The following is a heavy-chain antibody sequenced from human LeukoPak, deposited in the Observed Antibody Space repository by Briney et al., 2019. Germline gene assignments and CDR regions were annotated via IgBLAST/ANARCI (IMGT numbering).Heavy chain of an antibody. Sequence: GGSLRLSCAASGFTVSSNYMSWVRQAPGKGLEWVSVIYSGGSTYYADSVKGRLTISRDNSKNTLYLQMNSLRAEDTAVYYCARGGDYGGNSRGDNYWGQGTLVTVSS. CDR1: GFTVSSNY. CDR2: IYSGGST. V-gene: IGHV3-66*02. CDR3: ARGGDYGGNSRGDNY. J-gene: IGHJ4*02. D-gene: IGHD4-23*01.